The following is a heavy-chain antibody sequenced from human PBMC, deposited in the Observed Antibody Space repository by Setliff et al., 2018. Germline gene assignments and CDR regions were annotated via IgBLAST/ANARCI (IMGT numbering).Heavy chain of an antibody. D-gene: IGHD3-10*01. J-gene: IGHJ4*02. CDR1: GGSFSGYY. Sequence: SETLSLTCAVYGGSFSGYYWGWIRQPPWKGLEWIGEIHHSGSTNYNPSLKSRVTLSVDTSKNQLSLNLRFVTAADTAVYYCARFGGSASVARFSPPIWGPGSLVTVSS. V-gene: IGHV4-34*01. CDR2: IHHSGST. CDR3: ARFGGSASVARFSPPI.